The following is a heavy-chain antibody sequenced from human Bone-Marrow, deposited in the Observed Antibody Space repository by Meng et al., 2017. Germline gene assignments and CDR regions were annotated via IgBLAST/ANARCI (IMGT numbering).Heavy chain of an antibody. Sequence: GESLKISCAASGFTVSSNEMSWVRQAPGKDLEWVSSISGGNTYYADSRKGRFTISRDNSKNTLHLQMNSLRAEDTAVYYCASNTIFGVVIPYYYYGMDVWGQGTTVTVSS. CDR3: ASNTIFGVVIPYYYYGMDV. CDR1: GFTVSSNE. J-gene: IGHJ6*02. V-gene: IGHV3-38-3*01. D-gene: IGHD3-3*01. CDR2: ISGGNT.